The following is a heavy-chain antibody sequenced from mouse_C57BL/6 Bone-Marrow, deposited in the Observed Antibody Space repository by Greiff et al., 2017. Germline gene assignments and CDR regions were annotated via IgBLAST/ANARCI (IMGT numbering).Heavy chain of an antibody. CDR1: GYTFTGYW. Sequence: VQLQQSGAELMKPGASVTLSCKATGYTFTGYWIEWVKQRPGHGLEWIGEIFPGSGSTNYNAKFKGKATFTADPSSNAAYMQLSSLTTENSAIYYCASSPFYYAMDYWGQGTSVTVSS. V-gene: IGHV1-9*01. J-gene: IGHJ4*01. CDR3: ASSPFYYAMDY. CDR2: IFPGSGST.